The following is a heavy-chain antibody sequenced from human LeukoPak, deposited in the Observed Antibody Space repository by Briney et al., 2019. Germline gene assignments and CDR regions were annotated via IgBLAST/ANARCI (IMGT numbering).Heavy chain of an antibody. J-gene: IGHJ4*02. Sequence: GGSLRLSCAASGFTFSSYAMSWVRQAPGKGLEWVSTISGSGGTTYYADSVKGRFTISRDNSKNTLYLQVNSLRAEDTAVYYCAKDRIAATGTPEYWGQGTLVTVSS. D-gene: IGHD6-13*01. CDR1: GFTFSSYA. V-gene: IGHV3-23*01. CDR2: ISGSGGTT. CDR3: AKDRIAATGTPEY.